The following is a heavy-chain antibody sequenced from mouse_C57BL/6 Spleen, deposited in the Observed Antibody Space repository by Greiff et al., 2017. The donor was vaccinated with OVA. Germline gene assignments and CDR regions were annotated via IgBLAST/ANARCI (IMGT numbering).Heavy chain of an antibody. CDR1: GYSITSGYY. CDR2: ISYDGSN. J-gene: IGHJ3*01. V-gene: IGHV3-6*01. D-gene: IGHD2-4*01. CDR3: AREGGYDYEFAY. Sequence: EVKLMESGPGLVKPSQSLSLTCSVTGYSITSGYYWNWIRQFPGNKLEWMGYISYDGSNNYNPSLKNRISITRDTSKNQFFLKLNSVTTEDTATYYCAREGGYDYEFAYWGQGTLVTVSA.